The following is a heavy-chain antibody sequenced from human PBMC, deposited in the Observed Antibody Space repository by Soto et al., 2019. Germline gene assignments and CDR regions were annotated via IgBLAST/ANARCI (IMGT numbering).Heavy chain of an antibody. D-gene: IGHD6-6*01. CDR2: ISGSGGST. Sequence: EVQLLESGGGLVQPGGSLRLSCAASGFTFSSYAMSWVRRAPGKGLGWVSGISGSGGSTYYADSVKGRFTISRDNSKNTLYLQMNSLGAEDTAVYYCAKDSTAYSSSYDFDYWGQGTLVTVSS. V-gene: IGHV3-23*01. CDR3: AKDSTAYSSSYDFDY. J-gene: IGHJ4*02. CDR1: GFTFSSYA.